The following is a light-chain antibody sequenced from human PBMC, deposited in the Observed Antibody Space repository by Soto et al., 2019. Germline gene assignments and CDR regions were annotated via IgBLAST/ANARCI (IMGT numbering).Light chain of an antibody. J-gene: IGKJ5*01. CDR3: QQYGSSPNT. CDR2: GAS. Sequence: EIVLAQSPGTLSLSPGQGATLSCKASQSVSNDYLVWYQQKPGQAPRVLIYGASRRATGIPDRFSGSGSESDFTLTISRLEPEDFAVSYCQQYGSSPNTFGQGTRLEIK. CDR1: QSVSNDY. V-gene: IGKV3-20*01.